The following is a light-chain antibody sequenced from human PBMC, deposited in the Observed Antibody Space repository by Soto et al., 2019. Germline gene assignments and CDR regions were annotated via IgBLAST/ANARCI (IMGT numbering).Light chain of an antibody. Sequence: DIQMTQSPSSLSASIGDRVTITCRASQSISSYLNWYQQKPGKAPKLLFYGASSLQSGVPSRFSGRGSGTDFTLTISSLQPEDFATYYCQQSHRIPLTFGGGTKVEMK. V-gene: IGKV1-39*01. CDR1: QSISSY. CDR2: GAS. J-gene: IGKJ4*01. CDR3: QQSHRIPLT.